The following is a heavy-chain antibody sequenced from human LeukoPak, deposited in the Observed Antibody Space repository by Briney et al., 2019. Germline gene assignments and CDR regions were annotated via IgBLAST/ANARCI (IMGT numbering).Heavy chain of an antibody. V-gene: IGHV1-2*02. D-gene: IGHD2/OR15-2a*01. J-gene: IGHJ4*02. CDR1: GFTFTDHY. CDR3: VREGEGPLSKDFDY. CDR2: IGPHSTFT. Sequence: AAMKVSCKSSGFTFTDHYIHWVRQGPGQGLEWMGYIGPHSTFTSSPQEFQGRVTMTRDASMSTAYMELTRLTSDDTAVYYCVREGEGPLSKDFDYWGQGTLVTVSS.